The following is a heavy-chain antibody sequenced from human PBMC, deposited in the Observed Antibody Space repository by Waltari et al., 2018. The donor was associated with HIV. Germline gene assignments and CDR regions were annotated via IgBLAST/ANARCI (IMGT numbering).Heavy chain of an antibody. CDR3: AREVMGYGFDY. CDR2: IYYSGST. Sequence: QVQLQESGPGLVKPSETLSLTCTVSGGSISSFYWSWIRQPPGKGLEWIGYIYYSGSTNYNPSLKSRVTRSVDTSKNQFSLRLKSVTAADTAVYYCAREVMGYGFDYWGQGTLVTVSS. D-gene: IGHD4-17*01. J-gene: IGHJ4*02. V-gene: IGHV4-59*01. CDR1: GGSISSFY.